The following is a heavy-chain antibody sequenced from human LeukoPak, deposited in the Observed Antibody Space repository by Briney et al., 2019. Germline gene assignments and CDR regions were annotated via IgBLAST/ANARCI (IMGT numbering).Heavy chain of an antibody. CDR2: INPSGGST. Sequence: ASVKVSCKASGYTFTSYYIHWVRQAPGQGLEWMGIINPSGGSTSYAQKFQGRVTMTRDTSTSTVYMELSSVRSEDTAVYYCARGQLGSGYFDWLSAYYFDYWGQGTLVTVSS. D-gene: IGHD3-9*01. V-gene: IGHV1-46*01. CDR1: GYTFTSYY. CDR3: ARGQLGSGYFDWLSAYYFDY. J-gene: IGHJ4*02.